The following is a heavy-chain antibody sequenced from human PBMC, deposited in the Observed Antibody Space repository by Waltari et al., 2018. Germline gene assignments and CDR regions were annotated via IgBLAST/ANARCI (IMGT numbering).Heavy chain of an antibody. V-gene: IGHV4-59*11. J-gene: IGHJ4*02. CDR2: IYYSGST. CDR1: GGSISSHY. D-gene: IGHD3-16*01. CDR3: ARGSVFPDY. Sequence: QMQLQESGPGLVKPSETLSLTCTVYGGSISSHYWSWSRQPPGKGLEWIGYIYYSGSTNYNPSLKSRVTISVDTSKNQFSLKLSSVTAADTAVYYCARGSVFPDYWGQGTLVTVSS.